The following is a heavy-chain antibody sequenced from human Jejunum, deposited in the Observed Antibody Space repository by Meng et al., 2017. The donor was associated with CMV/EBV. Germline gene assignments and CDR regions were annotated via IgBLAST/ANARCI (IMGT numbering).Heavy chain of an antibody. D-gene: IGHD2-15*01. CDR3: ARVSSMVDYAADV. Sequence: SGATFSSYALSWVRQAPGQGLEWMGRIIPVLGIPTYAQRFQDRVTITADKSTRTAYMELRRLTSEDTAIYYCARVSSMVDYAADVWGQGTTVTVS. J-gene: IGHJ6*02. V-gene: IGHV1-69*04. CDR2: IIPVLGIP. CDR1: GATFSSYA.